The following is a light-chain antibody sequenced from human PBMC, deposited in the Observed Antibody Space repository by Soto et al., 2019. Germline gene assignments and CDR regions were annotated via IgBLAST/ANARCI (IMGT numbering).Light chain of an antibody. CDR2: EVS. Sequence: QSALTQPPSASGSPGQSVTISCTGTSSDVGAYNYVSWYRQHPSKAPKLVIYEVSKRPSGVPDRFSGSKSGNTASLTVSGLQAEDEADYYCSSYAGSNNFDVFGTGTKVTVL. CDR3: SSYAGSNNFDV. CDR1: SSDVGAYNY. V-gene: IGLV2-8*01. J-gene: IGLJ1*01.